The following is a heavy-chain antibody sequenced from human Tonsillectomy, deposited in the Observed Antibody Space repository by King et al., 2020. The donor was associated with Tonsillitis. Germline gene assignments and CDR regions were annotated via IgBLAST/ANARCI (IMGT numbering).Heavy chain of an antibody. D-gene: IGHD2-2*01. CDR1: GGTFSSYA. CDR3: ASEETQLLRFDP. V-gene: IGHV1-69*09. CDR2: IIPILGIA. J-gene: IGHJ5*02. Sequence: VQLVESGAEVKKPGSSVKVSCKASGGTFSSYAISWVRQAPGQGLEWRGRIIPILGIANYDKKFPGRGTITADKSTSTAYMGLSSLRSEDTAVYYCASEETQLLRFDPWGQGTLVTVSS.